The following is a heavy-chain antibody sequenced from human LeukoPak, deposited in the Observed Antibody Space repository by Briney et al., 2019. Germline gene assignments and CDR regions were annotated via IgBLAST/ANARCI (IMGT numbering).Heavy chain of an antibody. CDR1: GFTFSSYA. CDR3: AKRPGPGGPFEY. Sequence: GGSLRLSCAASGFTFSSYAMSWVRQAPGKGLEWVSTISSSGGGTFYADSVKGRFTISRDNSKNTLYLQMDSLRAEDTAVYYCAKRPGPGGPFEYWGQGTLVTVSS. D-gene: IGHD3-16*01. CDR2: ISSSGGGT. J-gene: IGHJ4*02. V-gene: IGHV3-23*01.